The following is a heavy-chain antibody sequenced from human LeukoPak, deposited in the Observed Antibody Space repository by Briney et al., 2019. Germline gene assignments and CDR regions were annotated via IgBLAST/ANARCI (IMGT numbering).Heavy chain of an antibody. Sequence: PGGSLRLSCAASGFTFSSYAMSWVRQAPGKGLEWVSAISGSGGSTYYAESVKGRFTISRDNSKNTLYLQMNSLRAEDTAVYYCAKFLVVAAAATGTAFDYWGQGTLVTVSS. CDR3: AKFLVVAAAATGTAFDY. CDR2: ISGSGGST. J-gene: IGHJ4*02. CDR1: GFTFSSYA. V-gene: IGHV3-23*01. D-gene: IGHD2-15*01.